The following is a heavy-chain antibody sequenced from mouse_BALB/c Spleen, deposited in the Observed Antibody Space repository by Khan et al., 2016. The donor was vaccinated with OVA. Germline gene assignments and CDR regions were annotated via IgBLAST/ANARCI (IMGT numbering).Heavy chain of an antibody. Sequence: QVRLQQSGPDLVKPGASVTISCRASGYEFSTSWMNWVKQRPGQGLEWIGRIYPGDGDSHYNGKFKDRATLTADKSSNTAYMQLTGLTSVDSAVYFWSRWTGNYDLTYWGQGTLVTVSA. V-gene: IGHV1-82*01. J-gene: IGHJ3*01. D-gene: IGHD2-1*01. CDR1: GYEFSTSW. CDR2: IYPGDGDS. CDR3: SRWTGNYDLTY.